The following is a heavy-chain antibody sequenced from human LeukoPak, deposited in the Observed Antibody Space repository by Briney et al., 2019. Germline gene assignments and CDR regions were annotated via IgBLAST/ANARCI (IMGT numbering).Heavy chain of an antibody. V-gene: IGHV7-4-1*02. CDR3: ARDSWDWNQNWFDP. J-gene: IGHJ5*02. Sequence: GASVKVSCKASGYTFSTYGMNWVRQAPGQGLEWMGWINTNTGNPTYAQGFTGRFVFSLDTSVSTAYLQISSLKAEDTAVYYCARDSWDWNQNWFDPWGQGTLVTVSS. CDR2: INTNTGNP. CDR1: GYTFSTYG. D-gene: IGHD1-1*01.